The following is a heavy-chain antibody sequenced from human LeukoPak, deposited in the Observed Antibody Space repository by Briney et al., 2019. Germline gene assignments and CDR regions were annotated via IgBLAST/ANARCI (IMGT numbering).Heavy chain of an antibody. CDR1: GFTFSKYW. CDR2: INTDGTVT. J-gene: IGHJ4*02. V-gene: IGHV3-74*01. Sequence: GGSLRLSCAASGFTFSKYWMLWVRQAPGKGLESVSRINTDGTVTTYADSVKGRFTVSRDNAENTMFLQMNSVRDENTAVYYCATKQWLAPPPDSWGQGTPVTVSS. CDR3: ATKQWLAPPPDS. D-gene: IGHD6-19*01.